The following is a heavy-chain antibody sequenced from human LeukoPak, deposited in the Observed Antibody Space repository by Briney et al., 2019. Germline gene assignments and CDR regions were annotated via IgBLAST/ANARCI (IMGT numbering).Heavy chain of an antibody. CDR1: GGTFSSYA. CDR3: ARDYYGSGSYYKADY. Sequence: AASVKVFCKASGGTFSSYAISWVRQAPGQGLEWMGRIIPILGIANYAQKFQGRVTITADKSTSTAYMELSSLRSEDTAEYYCARDYYGSGSYYKADYWGQGTLVTVSS. J-gene: IGHJ4*02. CDR2: IIPILGIA. D-gene: IGHD3-10*01. V-gene: IGHV1-69*04.